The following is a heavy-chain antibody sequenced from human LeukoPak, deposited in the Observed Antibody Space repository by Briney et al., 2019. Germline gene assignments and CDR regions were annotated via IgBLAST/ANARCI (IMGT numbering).Heavy chain of an antibody. J-gene: IGHJ5*02. CDR2: MYRTGST. Sequence: PSETLSLTCTVSGGSISAYYWSRSRQHPGKGLEWIGYMYRTGSTNYNPSLKSRVTITPDTSKNQFSLRLTSVTAADTAVYYCAREGTYGWYNWFDPWGQGTLVTVSS. V-gene: IGHV4-59*01. D-gene: IGHD6-19*01. CDR1: GGSISAYY. CDR3: AREGTYGWYNWFDP.